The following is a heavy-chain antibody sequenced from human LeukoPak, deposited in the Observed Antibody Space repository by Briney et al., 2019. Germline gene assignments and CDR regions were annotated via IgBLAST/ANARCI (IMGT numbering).Heavy chain of an antibody. D-gene: IGHD3-10*01. Sequence: PGGSLRLPCAASGFTFSSYAMSWVRQAPGKGLEWVSAISGSGGSTYYADSVKGRLTIFRDNAKKTLYLQMNSLRAEETAVYYCAKDITMVRGVVPWFDPWGQGTLVTVSS. CDR2: ISGSGGST. CDR3: AKDITMVRGVVPWFDP. J-gene: IGHJ5*02. V-gene: IGHV3-23*01. CDR1: GFTFSSYA.